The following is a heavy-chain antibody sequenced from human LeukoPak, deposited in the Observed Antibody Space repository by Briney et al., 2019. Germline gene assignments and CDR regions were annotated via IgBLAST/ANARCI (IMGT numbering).Heavy chain of an antibody. V-gene: IGHV3-23*01. D-gene: IGHD5-18*01. CDR2: ISGSGGST. Sequence: SGGSLRLSCAASGFTFSSYAMSWVRQAPGKGLEWVSAISGSGGSTYYADSVKGRFTISRDNSKNTLYLQMSSLRAEDTAVYYCAKIPEYSYGYYFDYWGQGTLVTVSS. CDR1: GFTFSSYA. J-gene: IGHJ4*02. CDR3: AKIPEYSYGYYFDY.